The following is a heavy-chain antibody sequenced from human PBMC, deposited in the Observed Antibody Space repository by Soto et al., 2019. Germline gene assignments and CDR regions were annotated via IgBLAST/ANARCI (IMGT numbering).Heavy chain of an antibody. J-gene: IGHJ2*01. CDR1: EFTLSDYS. D-gene: IGHD4-17*01. Sequence: QVQLVESGGGLVKPGGSLRLSCAASEFTLSDYSMSWIRQAPGKGLEWVSYISSSGSTIYYADSVKGRFTISRDNAKNSLYLQMNSLRAEDTAVYYCARDPDMTTVIANWYFDLWGRGTLVTVSS. V-gene: IGHV3-11*01. CDR2: ISSSGSTI. CDR3: ARDPDMTTVIANWYFDL.